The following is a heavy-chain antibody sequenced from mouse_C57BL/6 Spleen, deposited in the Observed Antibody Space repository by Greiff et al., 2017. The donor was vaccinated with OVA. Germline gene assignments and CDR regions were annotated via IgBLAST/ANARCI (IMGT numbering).Heavy chain of an antibody. CDR1: GFNIKNTY. J-gene: IGHJ4*01. Sequence: EVKLVESVAELVRPGASVKLSCTASGFNIKNTYMHWVKQRPEQGLEWIGRIDPANGNTKYAPKFQGKATITADTSSNTAYLQLSSLTSEDTAIYYCARKGITTVVGYYYAMDYWGQGTSVTVSS. D-gene: IGHD1-1*01. CDR2: IDPANGNT. V-gene: IGHV14-3*01. CDR3: ARKGITTVVGYYYAMDY.